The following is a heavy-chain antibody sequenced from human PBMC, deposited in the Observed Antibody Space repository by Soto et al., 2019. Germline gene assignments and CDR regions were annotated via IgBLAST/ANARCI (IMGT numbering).Heavy chain of an antibody. CDR1: GYTFTSYD. D-gene: IGHD3-3*01. J-gene: IGHJ6*03. Sequence: ASVKVSCKASGYTFTSYDINWVRQATGQGLEWMGWMNPNSGNTGYAQKFQGRVTMTRNTSISTAYMELSSLRSEDTAVYYCARGLNYDLWSGQRSNYYMDGWGKGTTVPVSS. CDR3: ARGLNYDLWSGQRSNYYMDG. V-gene: IGHV1-8*01. CDR2: MNPNSGNT.